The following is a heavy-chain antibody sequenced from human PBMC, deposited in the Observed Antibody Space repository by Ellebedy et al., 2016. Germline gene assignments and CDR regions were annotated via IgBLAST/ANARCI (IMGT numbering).Heavy chain of an antibody. V-gene: IGHV1-18*01. CDR1: GYNFISDP. CDR3: ARGTTVTTGYYYMDV. Sequence: ASVKVSXXASGYNFISDPISWVRQAPGQGLEWMGWISGYNGKAKYAQKLQGRVTLTTDTSTSTAFMELRSLRADDTAVYYCARGTTVTTGYYYMDVWGRGTTVTVSS. CDR2: ISGYNGKA. J-gene: IGHJ6*03. D-gene: IGHD4-17*01.